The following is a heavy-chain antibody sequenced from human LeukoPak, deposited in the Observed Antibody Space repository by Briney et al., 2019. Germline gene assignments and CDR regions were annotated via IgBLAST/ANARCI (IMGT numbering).Heavy chain of an antibody. V-gene: IGHV3-30*18. J-gene: IGHJ4*02. CDR3: AKDYYGD. CDR1: GFIFSNYG. D-gene: IGHD3-10*01. Sequence: GRSLRLSCAASGFIFSNYGMHWVRQAPGKGLEWVAVISYDGSNKYYADSVKGRFTISRDNSKNTLYLQMNSLRAEDTAVYHCAKDYYGDWGQGTLVTVSS. CDR2: ISYDGSNK.